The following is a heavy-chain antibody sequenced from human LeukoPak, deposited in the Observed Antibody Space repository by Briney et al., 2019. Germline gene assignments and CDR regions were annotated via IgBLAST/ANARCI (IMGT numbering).Heavy chain of an antibody. Sequence: SETLSLTCTVSGGSISSYYWSWIRQPAGKGLEWIGRIYTSAYTNYSPSLKGRVTMSVDMSRNQFSLRLTSVTAADTAVYYCARRGNHGSGTYYSDSFDPWGQGTLVTVSS. V-gene: IGHV4-4*07. D-gene: IGHD3-10*01. CDR1: GGSISSYY. CDR2: IYTSAYT. J-gene: IGHJ5*02. CDR3: ARRGNHGSGTYYSDSFDP.